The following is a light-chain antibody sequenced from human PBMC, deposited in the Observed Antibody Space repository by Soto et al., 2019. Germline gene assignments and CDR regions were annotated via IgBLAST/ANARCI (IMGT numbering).Light chain of an antibody. CDR3: QQYTNWPYT. V-gene: IGKV3D-15*01. CDR1: QTVYRN. CDR2: RAS. Sequence: MTQSPSTLSASVGDRVTITCRASQTVYRNLAWYQHKPGQAPRLLIYRASTRATGIPARFSGSGSGTEFTLTISSLQSEDFAIYDCQQYTNWPYTFGGGTKVDI. J-gene: IGKJ4*01.